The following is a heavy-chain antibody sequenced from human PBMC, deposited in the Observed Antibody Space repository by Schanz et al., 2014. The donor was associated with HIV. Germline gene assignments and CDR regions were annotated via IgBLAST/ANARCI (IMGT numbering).Heavy chain of an antibody. V-gene: IGHV3-9*01. J-gene: IGHJ5*02. Sequence: EVQLVESGGGLVQPGRSLRLSCAASGFTFDDYAMHWVRQAPGKGLEWVSGISWNRGIIGYADSVKGRFTISRDNAKNSLYLQMNSLRAEDTALYYCAKDMVASLDSGWFDPWGQGTLVTVSS. CDR3: AKDMVASLDSGWFDP. CDR1: GFTFDDYA. CDR2: ISWNRGII. D-gene: IGHD3-3*01.